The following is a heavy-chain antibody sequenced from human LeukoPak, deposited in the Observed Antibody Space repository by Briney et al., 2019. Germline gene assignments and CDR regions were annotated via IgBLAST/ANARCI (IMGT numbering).Heavy chain of an antibody. V-gene: IGHV3-7*01. CDR2: IKDDGSEK. J-gene: IGHJ4*02. CDR1: GFTFISSW. D-gene: IGHD1-1*01. Sequence: PGGSLRLSRAASGFTFISSWMSWLRRAPGKGLEWVASIKDDGSEKYYVGSAEGRFTISRDNAKNSLYLQMNSLTAEDTAIYYCARDPYKGAVDYWGQGTLVTVSS. CDR3: ARDPYKGAVDY.